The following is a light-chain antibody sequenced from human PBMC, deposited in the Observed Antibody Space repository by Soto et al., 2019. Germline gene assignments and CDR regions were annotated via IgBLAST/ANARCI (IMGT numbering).Light chain of an antibody. CDR1: RIDVGSCNY. Sequence: QSVLTQPPSASGSPGQSVTISCTGTRIDVGSCNYVSWYQQLPGKAPKLIIYEVSKRPSGVPDRFSGSKSGNTASLTVSGLQAEDEADYYCTSYAGTYSFFYVFGTGTKVTVL. CDR2: EVS. J-gene: IGLJ1*01. V-gene: IGLV2-8*01. CDR3: TSYAGTYSFFYV.